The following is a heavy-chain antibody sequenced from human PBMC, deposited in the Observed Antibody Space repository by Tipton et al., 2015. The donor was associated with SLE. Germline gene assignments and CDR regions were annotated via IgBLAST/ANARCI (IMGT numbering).Heavy chain of an antibody. CDR1: GGSISSYY. J-gene: IGHJ4*02. D-gene: IGHD3-3*01. V-gene: IGHV4-34*01. CDR3: ARGADYDFWSGYYY. Sequence: TLSLTCTVSGGSISSYYWSWIRQPPGKGLEWIGEINHSGSTNYNPSLKSRVTISVDTSKNQFSLKLSSVTAADTAVYYRARGADYDFWSGYYYWGQGTLVTVSS. CDR2: INHSGST.